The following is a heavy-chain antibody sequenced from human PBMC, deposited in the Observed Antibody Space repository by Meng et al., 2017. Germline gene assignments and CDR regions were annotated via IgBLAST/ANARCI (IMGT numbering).Heavy chain of an antibody. CDR3: ARQEVGATFYYYAMDV. CDR1: GGSFSGYY. D-gene: IGHD1-26*01. CDR2: INQSGST. V-gene: IGHV4-34*01. J-gene: IGHJ6*02. Sequence: SQTLSLTCAVYGGSFSGYYWHWIRQPPGKGLEWMGEINQSGSTNYIASLKSRVTISVDRSKNQFSLKLSSVTAADAAVYYCARQEVGATFYYYAMDVWGQGTTVTVSS.